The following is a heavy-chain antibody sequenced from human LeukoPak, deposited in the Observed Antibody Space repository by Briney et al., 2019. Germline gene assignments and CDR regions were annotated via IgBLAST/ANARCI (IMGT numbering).Heavy chain of an antibody. J-gene: IGHJ5*02. D-gene: IGHD2-21*01. V-gene: IGHV3-64*01. CDR3: ARGDSSTYPYNWFDP. Sequence: GGSLRLSCAASGITFSSYAMHRVRQAPGKGLEYVSAISSNGGSTYYANSVKGRFTISRDNSKNTLYLQMSSLRAEDMAVYYCARGDSSTYPYNWFDPWGQGTLVTVSS. CDR2: ISSNGGST. CDR1: GITFSSYA.